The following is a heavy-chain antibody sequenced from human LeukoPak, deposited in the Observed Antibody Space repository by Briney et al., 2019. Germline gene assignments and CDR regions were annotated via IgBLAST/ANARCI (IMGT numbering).Heavy chain of an antibody. D-gene: IGHD3-16*01. CDR1: GYTFSSYG. V-gene: IGHV1-2*02. J-gene: IGHJ2*01. Sequence: ASVKVSCKTSGYTFSSYGISWVRQAPGQGLEWMGWINLNTGGVNYAQKFDGRFSMTRDTSINTAFMELSGLRFDDTAVYYCGTVRGILSYFDLWGRGTLVTVSS. CDR3: GTVRGILSYFDL. CDR2: INLNTGGV.